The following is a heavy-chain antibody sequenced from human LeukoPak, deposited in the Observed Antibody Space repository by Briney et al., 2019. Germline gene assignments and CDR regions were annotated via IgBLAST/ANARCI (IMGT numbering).Heavy chain of an antibody. CDR2: INSDGSST. J-gene: IGHJ3*02. D-gene: IGHD1-26*01. CDR3: ARTTSMRYVGDAFDI. CDR1: GFTFSSYW. V-gene: IGHV3-74*01. Sequence: GGSLRLSCAASGFTFSSYWMHWVRQAPGKGLVWVSRINSDGSSTTYADSVKGRFTISRDNAKNTLYLQMNSLRAEDTAVYYCARTTSMRYVGDAFDIWGQGTMVTVSS.